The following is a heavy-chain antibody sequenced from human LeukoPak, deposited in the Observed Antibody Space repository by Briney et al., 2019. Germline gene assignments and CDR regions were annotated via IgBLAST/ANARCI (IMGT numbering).Heavy chain of an antibody. CDR2: ISAYNGNT. CDR1: GYTFTSYG. D-gene: IGHD5-12*01. CDR3: ARSNADIVATIIAFDI. Sequence: GASVKVSCKASGYTFTSYGISWVRQAPGQGLEWMGWISAYNGNTNYAQKLQGRVTMTTDTSTSTAYVELRSLRSDDTAVYYCARSNADIVATIIAFDIWGQGTMVTVSS. V-gene: IGHV1-18*01. J-gene: IGHJ3*02.